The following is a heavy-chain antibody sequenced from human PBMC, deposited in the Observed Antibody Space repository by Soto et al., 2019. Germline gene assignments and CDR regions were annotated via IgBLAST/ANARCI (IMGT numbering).Heavy chain of an antibody. Sequence: GGSLRLSCAASGFTFSSYSMNWVRQAPGKGLEWVSYISSSSSTIYYADSVKGRFTISRDNAKNLLYLQMNSLRDEDTAVYYCARATYYDSSVDSSYWGQGTLVTVSS. V-gene: IGHV3-48*02. CDR1: GFTFSSYS. CDR2: ISSSSSTI. D-gene: IGHD3-22*01. J-gene: IGHJ4*02. CDR3: ARATYYDSSVDSSY.